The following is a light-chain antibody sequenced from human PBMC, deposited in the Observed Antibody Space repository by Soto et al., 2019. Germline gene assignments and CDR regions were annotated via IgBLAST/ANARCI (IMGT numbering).Light chain of an antibody. CDR2: AAS. CDR1: QSVRGP. V-gene: IGKV1-9*01. J-gene: IGKJ5*01. CDR3: QQHGSFPLT. Sequence: IQLTQSPSFLSASVGDSDTITCRASQSVRGPLAWYQQKPGEAPRLLIYAASTRQSGVPSRFSGSGYGTEFTLTISSLQPEDFASYYCQQHGSFPLTFGQGTQVEIK.